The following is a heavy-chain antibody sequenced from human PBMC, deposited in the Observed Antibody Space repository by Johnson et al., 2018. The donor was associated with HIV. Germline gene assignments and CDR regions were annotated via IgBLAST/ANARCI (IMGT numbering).Heavy chain of an antibody. V-gene: IGHV3-13*01. Sequence: WVRQATGKGLECVSAIGTAGDTYYPGPVKGRFTISRENAKNTLYLQMNSLRAEDTAVYHCAATYYYDSSGSRYPFDIWGQGTMVTVSS. D-gene: IGHD3-22*01. CDR2: IGTAGDT. J-gene: IGHJ3*02. CDR3: AATYYYDSSGSRYPFDI.